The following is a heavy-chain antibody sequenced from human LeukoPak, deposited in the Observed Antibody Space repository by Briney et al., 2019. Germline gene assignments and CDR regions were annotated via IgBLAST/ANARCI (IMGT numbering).Heavy chain of an antibody. Sequence: GASVKVSCKASGYTFTGYYMHWVRRAPGQGLEWMGWINPNGGGTYYPQKFQGRVTMTRDTSISTAYMEMSRLRSDDTAVYYCASGLITASPPFSHYQYYMDVWGKGTTVTVSS. CDR3: ASGLITASPPFSHYQYYMDV. CDR1: GYTFTGYY. CDR2: INPNGGGT. J-gene: IGHJ6*03. V-gene: IGHV1-2*02. D-gene: IGHD1-20*01.